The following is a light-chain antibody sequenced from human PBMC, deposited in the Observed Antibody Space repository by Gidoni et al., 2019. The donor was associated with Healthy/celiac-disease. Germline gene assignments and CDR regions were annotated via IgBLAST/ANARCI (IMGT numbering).Light chain of an antibody. Sequence: SYELTQPPSVSVSPGQTASINCSGDKLGDKYACWYQQKPGQSPVLVIYQDTKRPSGIPERFSGSNSGNTATLTISGTQAMDEADYYCQAWDSSTELFGGGTKLTVL. CDR2: QDT. V-gene: IGLV3-1*01. CDR3: QAWDSSTEL. J-gene: IGLJ3*02. CDR1: KLGDKY.